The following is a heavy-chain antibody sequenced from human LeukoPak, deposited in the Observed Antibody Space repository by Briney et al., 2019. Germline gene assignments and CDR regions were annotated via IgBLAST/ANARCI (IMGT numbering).Heavy chain of an antibody. CDR2: INLSGGST. CDR1: GYTFASYH. D-gene: IGHD2-8*01. V-gene: IGHV1-46*01. J-gene: IGHJ4*02. Sequence: ASVKVSCKASGYTFASYHMHWVRQAPGQGLEWMGKINLSGGSTTYAQKFQGRVTMTRDTSTSTVYMELSSLRSEDTAVYYCARDYVDDIPMIKDYWGQGTLVTVSS. CDR3: ARDYVDDIPMIKDY.